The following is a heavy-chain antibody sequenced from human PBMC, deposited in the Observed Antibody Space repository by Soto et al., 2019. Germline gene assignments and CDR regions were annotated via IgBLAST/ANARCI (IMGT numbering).Heavy chain of an antibody. Sequence: SETLSLTCTVSGGSVSSGSYYWSWIRQPPGKGLEWIGYIYYSGSTNYNPSLKSRVTISVDTSKNQFSLKLSSVTAADTAVYYCARAGDSSGYDQRIDYWGQGALVTVSS. CDR1: GGSVSSGSYY. CDR2: IYYSGST. V-gene: IGHV4-61*01. J-gene: IGHJ4*02. CDR3: ARAGDSSGYDQRIDY. D-gene: IGHD3-22*01.